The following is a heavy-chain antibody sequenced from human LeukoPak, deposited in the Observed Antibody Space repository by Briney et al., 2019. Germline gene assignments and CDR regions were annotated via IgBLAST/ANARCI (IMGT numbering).Heavy chain of an antibody. V-gene: IGHV3-9*01. CDR1: GFTFDDYA. Sequence: PGGSLRLSCAASGFTFDDYAMHWVRQAPGKGLEWVSGISWNSGSIGYADSVKGRFTISRDNSKNTLYLQMNSLRAEDTAVYYCAKGLGYCSSTSCSPDAFDIWGQGTMVTVSS. J-gene: IGHJ3*02. CDR2: ISWNSGSI. CDR3: AKGLGYCSSTSCSPDAFDI. D-gene: IGHD2-2*01.